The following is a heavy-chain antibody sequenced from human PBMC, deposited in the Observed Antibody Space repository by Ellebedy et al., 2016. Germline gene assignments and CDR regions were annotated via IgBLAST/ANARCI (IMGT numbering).Heavy chain of an antibody. D-gene: IGHD3-16*01. CDR1: GFTFSSYA. J-gene: IGHJ6*02. V-gene: IGHV3-64*04. CDR3: AKVGSFGAYYYYYGMDV. CDR2: ISSNGGST. Sequence: GGSLRLSXSASGFTFSSYAMHWVRQAPGKGLEYVSAISSNGGSTYYADSVKGRFTISRDNSKNTLYLQMNSLRAEDTAVYYCAKVGSFGAYYYYYGMDVWGQGTTVTVSS.